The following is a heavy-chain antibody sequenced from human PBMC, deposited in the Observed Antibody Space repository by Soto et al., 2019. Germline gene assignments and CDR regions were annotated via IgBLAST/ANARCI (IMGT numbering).Heavy chain of an antibody. CDR3: AKRRGAGGHFDY. V-gene: IGHV3-23*01. J-gene: IGHJ4*02. CDR2: VSIGGST. Sequence: GGSLRLSCAASGFTFSSYAMGWVRQGPGKGLEWVAVVSIGGSTHYADSVRGRFTISRDNSKNTLSLQMNSLTAEDTAVYFCAKRRGAGGHFDYWAKGALVTVSS. CDR1: GFTFSSYA. D-gene: IGHD2-15*01.